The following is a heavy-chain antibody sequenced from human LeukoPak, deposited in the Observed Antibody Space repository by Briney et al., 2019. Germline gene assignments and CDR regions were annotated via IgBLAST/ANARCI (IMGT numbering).Heavy chain of an antibody. V-gene: IGHV3-23*01. J-gene: IGHJ3*02. CDR2: ISGSGGST. CDR1: GFTFSSYA. CDR3: AKHIVVVPAAMRQGGDAFDI. D-gene: IGHD2-2*01. Sequence: PGGSLRLSCAASGFTFSSYAMSWVRQAPGKGLEWVSAISGSGGSTYYADFVKGRFTISRDNSKNTLYLQMNSLRAEDTAVYYCAKHIVVVPAAMRQGGDAFDIWGQGTMVTVSS.